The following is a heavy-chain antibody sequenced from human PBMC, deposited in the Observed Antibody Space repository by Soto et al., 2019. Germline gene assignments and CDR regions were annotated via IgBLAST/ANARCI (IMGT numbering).Heavy chain of an antibody. CDR1: GFTFSSYA. J-gene: IGHJ3*01. V-gene: IGHV3-23*01. Sequence: PGGSLRLSCAASGFTFSSYAMSWVRQAPGKGLEWVSAISGSGGSTYYADSVKGRFTISRDNSKNTLYLQMNSLRAEDTAVYYYAKTGTYDSSGYYPIDAFDVWGQGTMVTVSS. D-gene: IGHD3-22*01. CDR2: ISGSGGST. CDR3: AKTGTYDSSGYYPIDAFDV.